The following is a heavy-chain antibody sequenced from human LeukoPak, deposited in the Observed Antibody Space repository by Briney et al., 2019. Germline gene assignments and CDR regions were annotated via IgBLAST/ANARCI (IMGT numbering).Heavy chain of an antibody. CDR3: ARDRGGGGYYFDY. CDR2: IIPIFGTA. D-gene: IGHD3-16*01. V-gene: IGHV1-69*13. J-gene: IGHJ4*02. Sequence: GASVKVSCKASGGTFSSYAISWVRQAPGQGLEWMGGIIPIFGTANYAQKFQGRVTITADESTSTAYMELSSLRSEDTAVYYCARDRGGGGYYFDYWGQGTLVTVSS. CDR1: GGTFSSYA.